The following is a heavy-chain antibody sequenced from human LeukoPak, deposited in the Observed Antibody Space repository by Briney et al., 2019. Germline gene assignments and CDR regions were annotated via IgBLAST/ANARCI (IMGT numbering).Heavy chain of an antibody. CDR2: INHSGST. CDR1: GYSISTGYY. D-gene: IGHD2-15*01. Sequence: SETLSLTCTVSGYSISTGYYWDWIRQPPGKGLEWIGEINHSGSTNHNPSLKSRVTISVDTSKNQFSLRLSSVTAADTAVYYCARRLLGYCSGGSCYSGYFQHWGQGTLVTVSS. CDR3: ARRLLGYCSGGSCYSGYFQH. V-gene: IGHV4-38-2*02. J-gene: IGHJ1*01.